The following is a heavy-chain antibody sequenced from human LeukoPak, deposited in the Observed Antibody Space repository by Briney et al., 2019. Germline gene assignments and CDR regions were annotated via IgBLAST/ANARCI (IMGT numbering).Heavy chain of an antibody. CDR1: GGSISSTSYY. CDR2: IYYGGST. CDR3: AKAGVRYFDSSGLYAFDF. V-gene: IGHV4-39*01. Sequence: SETQSLTCAVSGGSISSTSYYWAWIRQPPGKGLEWIGTIYYGGSTYHNPSLKSRVTMSVDTSRNQFSLKLSSVDAADTAVYYCAKAGVRYFDSSGLYAFDFWGQGTTVTVSS. D-gene: IGHD3-22*01. J-gene: IGHJ3*01.